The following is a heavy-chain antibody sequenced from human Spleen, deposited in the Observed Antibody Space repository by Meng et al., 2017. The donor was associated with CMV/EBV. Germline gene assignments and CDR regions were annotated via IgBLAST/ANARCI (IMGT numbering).Heavy chain of an antibody. J-gene: IGHJ6*02. D-gene: IGHD1-1*01. CDR1: GFTFSSYA. V-gene: IGHV3-23*01. CDR2: ISGSGGST. CDR3: ARNGQKTGTPSNY. Sequence: GESLKISCAASGFTFSSYAMSWVRQAPGKGLEWVSAISGSGGSTYYADSVKGRFTISRDNAKNSLYLQMNSLRAEDTAVYYCARNGQKTGTPSNYWGQGTTVTVSS.